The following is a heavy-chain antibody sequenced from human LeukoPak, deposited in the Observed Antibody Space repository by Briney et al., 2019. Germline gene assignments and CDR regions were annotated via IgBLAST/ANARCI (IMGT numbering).Heavy chain of an antibody. CDR3: ARDQLELNFDY. CDR1: GFTFSSYW. D-gene: IGHD1-7*01. V-gene: IGHV3-74*01. CDR2: INSDGSST. Sequence: GGSLRLSCAASGFTFSSYWMHWVRQAPGKGLVWDSRINSDGSSTSYADSVKGRFTISRDNAKNTLYLQMNSLRAEDTAVYYCARDQLELNFDYWGQGTLVTVSS. J-gene: IGHJ4*02.